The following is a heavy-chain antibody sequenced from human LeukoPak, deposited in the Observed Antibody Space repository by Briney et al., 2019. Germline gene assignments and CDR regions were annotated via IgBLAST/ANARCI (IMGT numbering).Heavy chain of an antibody. J-gene: IGHJ4*02. CDR3: ARGAFHTPLHPLDY. V-gene: IGHV3-11*01. Sequence: GGSLRLYCAASGFTFSDYYMSWIRQAPGKGLEWVSYISSSGSTIYYADSVKGRFTISTDNAKNSLYLQMNSLRAEDTAVYYCARGAFHTPLHPLDYWGQGTLVTVSS. CDR2: ISSSGSTI. CDR1: GFTFSDYY.